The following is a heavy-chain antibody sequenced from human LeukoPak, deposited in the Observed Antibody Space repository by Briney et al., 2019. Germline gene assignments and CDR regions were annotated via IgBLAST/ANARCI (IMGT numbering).Heavy chain of an antibody. CDR3: ARGLYPGYSFDY. CDR1: GGSFSGYY. J-gene: IGHJ4*02. CDR2: INHSGST. D-gene: IGHD2-15*01. Sequence: SETLSLTCAVYGGSFSGYYWSWIRQPPGKGLEWIGEINHSGSTNYNPSLKSRVTISVDTSKNQFSLKLSSVTAADTAVYYCARGLYPGYSFDYWGQGTLVTVSS. V-gene: IGHV4-34*01.